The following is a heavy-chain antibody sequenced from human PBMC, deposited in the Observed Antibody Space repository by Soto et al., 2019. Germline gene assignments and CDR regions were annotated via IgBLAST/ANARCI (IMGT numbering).Heavy chain of an antibody. Sequence: PGGSLRLSCAASGFTFNNYGIYWVRQAPGKGLEWVALISLDGTNKYYADSVKGRFTISRDNSKNTVFLQMSSLEDEDTAVYYCAKDRSGSWTFDYWGQGALVTVSS. CDR3: AKDRSGSWTFDY. CDR2: ISLDGTNK. CDR1: GFTFNNYG. J-gene: IGHJ4*02. D-gene: IGHD6-25*01. V-gene: IGHV3-30*18.